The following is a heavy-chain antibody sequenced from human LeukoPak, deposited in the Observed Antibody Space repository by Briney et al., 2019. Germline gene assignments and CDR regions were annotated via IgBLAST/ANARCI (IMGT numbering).Heavy chain of an antibody. D-gene: IGHD1-1*01. Sequence: ASVKVSCKASGYTFTGYYMHWVRQAPGQGLEWMGWINPNSGGTNYAQKFQGRVTMTRDTSISTAYMELSRLRSDDTAVYYCAREDDPNGVFDIWGQGTMVTVSS. V-gene: IGHV1-2*02. J-gene: IGHJ3*02. CDR3: AREDDPNGVFDI. CDR1: GYTFTGYY. CDR2: INPNSGGT.